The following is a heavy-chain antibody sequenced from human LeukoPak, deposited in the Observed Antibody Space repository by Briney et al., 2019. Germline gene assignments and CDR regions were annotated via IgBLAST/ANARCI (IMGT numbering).Heavy chain of an antibody. V-gene: IGHV1-69*04. D-gene: IGHD5-24*01. CDR2: IIPILGIA. Sequence: SVKVSCKASGGTFSSYAISWVRQAPGQGLEWMGRIIPILGIANYAQEFQGRVTITADKSTSTAYMELSSLRSEDTAVYYCASIMDGYNPFDYWGQGTLVTVSS. CDR3: ASIMDGYNPFDY. CDR1: GGTFSSYA. J-gene: IGHJ4*02.